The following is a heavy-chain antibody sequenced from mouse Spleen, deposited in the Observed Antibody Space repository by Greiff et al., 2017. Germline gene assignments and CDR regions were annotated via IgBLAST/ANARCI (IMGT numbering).Heavy chain of an antibody. CDR2: ISYDGSN. V-gene: IGHV3-6*01. J-gene: IGHJ1*01. D-gene: IGHD1-1*01. CDR1: GYSITSGYY. CDR3: AREDLYYGSPYWYFDV. Sequence: VQLQQSGPGLVKPSQSLSLTCSVTGYSITSGYYWNWIRQFPGNKLEWMGYISYDGSNNYNPSLKNRISITRDTSKNQFFLKLNSVTTEDTATYYCAREDLYYGSPYWYFDVWGAGTTVTVSS.